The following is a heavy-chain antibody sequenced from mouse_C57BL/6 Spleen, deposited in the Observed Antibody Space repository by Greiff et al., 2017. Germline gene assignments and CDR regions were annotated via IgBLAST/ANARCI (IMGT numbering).Heavy chain of an antibody. CDR2: IDPSDSYT. J-gene: IGHJ2*01. D-gene: IGHD2-4*01. CDR3: AIHYDTARFFDY. CDR1: GYTFTSYW. Sequence: QVQLQQPGAELVMPGASVKLSCKASGYTFTSYWMHWVKQRPGQGLEWIGEIDPSDSYTNYNQKFKGKSTLTVDKSSSTAYMQLSSLTSEESAVYYCAIHYDTARFFDYWGQGTTRTVSS. V-gene: IGHV1-69*01.